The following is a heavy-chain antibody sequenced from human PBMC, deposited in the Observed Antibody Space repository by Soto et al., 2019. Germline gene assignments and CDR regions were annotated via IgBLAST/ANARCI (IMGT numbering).Heavy chain of an antibody. CDR2: IYYSGST. V-gene: IGHV4-39*01. Sequence: QLQLQESGPGLVKPSETLSLTCTVSGGSISSSSYYWGWIRQPPGKGLEWIGSIYYSGSTYYNPSMTSGVTIAVSTSQSLRARKVSARTSSTTGDYYCATYGGYSSSFGGMEVWAQVIPV. J-gene: IGHJ6*02. CDR3: ATYGGYSSSFGGMEV. D-gene: IGHD6-6*01. CDR1: GGSISSSSYY.